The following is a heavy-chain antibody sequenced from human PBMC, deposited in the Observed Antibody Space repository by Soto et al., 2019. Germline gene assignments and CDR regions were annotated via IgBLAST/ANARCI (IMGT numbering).Heavy chain of an antibody. J-gene: IGHJ4*02. CDR2: ISYDGSNK. V-gene: IGHV3-30*18. CDR1: GFTFSSYG. Sequence: GGSLRLSCAASGFTFSSYGMHWVRQAPGKGLEWVAVISYDGSNKYYADSVKGRFTISRDNSKNALYLQMNSLRAEDTAVYYCAKESYYYGSGSFGYWGQGTLVTVSS. CDR3: AKESYYYGSGSFGY. D-gene: IGHD3-10*01.